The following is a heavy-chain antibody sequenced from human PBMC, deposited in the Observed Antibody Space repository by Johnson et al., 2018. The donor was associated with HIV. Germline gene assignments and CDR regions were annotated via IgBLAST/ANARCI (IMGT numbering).Heavy chain of an antibody. CDR1: GFTFSSYA. CDR3: AGDGNRYYDGSSGSRGTFDI. CDR2: ISYDGSEK. J-gene: IGHJ3*02. D-gene: IGHD3-22*01. V-gene: IGHV3-30*04. Sequence: QVQLVESGGGVVQPGRSLRLSCAASGFTFSSYAMHWVRQAPGKGLEWVAVISYDGSEKYYADSVKGRFTISRDSSKNTLYLQMNSLRAEDTAVYYCAGDGNRYYDGSSGSRGTFDIWGQGTMVTVSS.